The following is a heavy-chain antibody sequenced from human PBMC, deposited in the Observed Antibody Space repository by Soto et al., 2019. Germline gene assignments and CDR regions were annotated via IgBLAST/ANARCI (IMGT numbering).Heavy chain of an antibody. CDR2: ITSSGSTT. V-gene: IGHV3-11*01. J-gene: IGHJ4*02. D-gene: IGHD5-18*01. CDR3: ARERYSYGPYYFDY. CDR1: RVTFSDYY. Sequence: GGSLRLSCAATRVTFSDYYMSWIRLAPGKGLEWVSSITSSGSTTYYTDSVKGRFTISRDNAKNSLYLQMNSLRAEDTAVYYCARERYSYGPYYFDYWGQGTLVTVSS.